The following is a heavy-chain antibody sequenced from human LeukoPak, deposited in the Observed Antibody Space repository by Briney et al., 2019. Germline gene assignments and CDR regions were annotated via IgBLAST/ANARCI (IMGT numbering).Heavy chain of an antibody. D-gene: IGHD3-10*01. CDR2: INHIGST. CDR3: ARGPSYYGSGSYIFHYYGMDV. CDR1: GGSFSGYY. J-gene: IGHJ6*02. V-gene: IGHV4-34*01. Sequence: SETLSLTCAVYGGSFSGYYWSWIRQPPGRGLEWIGEINHIGSTNYNPSLKSRVTISVDTSKNQFSLKLSSVTAADTAVYYCARGPSYYGSGSYIFHYYGMDVWGQGTTVTVSS.